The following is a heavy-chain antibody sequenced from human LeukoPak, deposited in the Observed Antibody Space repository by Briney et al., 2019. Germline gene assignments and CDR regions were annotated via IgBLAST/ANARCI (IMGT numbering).Heavy chain of an antibody. Sequence: SETLSLTCTVSGGSIRSSYYYWGWIRQPPGKGLEWIGSIYDSGSTYYNPSLKSRVTISVDTSKNQFSLKLNSVTAADTAVYYCARGPGGSSWYVSHFDYWGQGTLVTVSS. J-gene: IGHJ4*02. CDR3: ARGPGGSSWYVSHFDY. D-gene: IGHD6-13*01. CDR2: IYDSGST. CDR1: GGSIRSSYYY. V-gene: IGHV4-39*01.